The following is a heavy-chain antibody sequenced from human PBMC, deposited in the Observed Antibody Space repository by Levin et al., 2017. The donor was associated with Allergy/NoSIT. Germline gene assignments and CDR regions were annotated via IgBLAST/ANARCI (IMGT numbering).Heavy chain of an antibody. CDR3: ATLQWGGSYRYALDN. CDR1: GLTFSATE. D-gene: IGHD3-16*02. Sequence: GGSLRLSCAVSGLTFSATEMNWVRQAPGGGLEWIAYISGPSRRPDRITTYHADSVKGRFAISRDNAKNSVYLQMNSLRVEDTAIYYCATLQWGGSYRYALDNWGQGTLVTVSS. CDR2: ISGPSRRPDRITT. V-gene: IGHV3-48*03. J-gene: IGHJ4*02.